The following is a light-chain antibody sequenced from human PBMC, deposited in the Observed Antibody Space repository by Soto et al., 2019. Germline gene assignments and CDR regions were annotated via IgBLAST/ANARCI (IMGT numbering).Light chain of an antibody. J-gene: IGKJ1*01. CDR1: QSVSSN. CDR2: GPS. V-gene: IGKV3-15*01. CDR3: RQYNSWPGT. Sequence: EIVMTQSPATLSVSPGERATLSCRASQSVSSNLAWYQQKPGQAPRLLIYGPSTRATGIPTRFSGSGSGTEFTLTISSLQSEDFAVYYCRQYNSWPGTFGQGTKVEIK.